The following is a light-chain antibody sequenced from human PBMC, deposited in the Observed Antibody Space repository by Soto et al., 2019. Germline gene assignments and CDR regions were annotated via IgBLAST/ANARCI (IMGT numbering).Light chain of an antibody. CDR1: SSHIGAGYD. CDR3: QSYDSSLSRV. CDR2: GNS. J-gene: IGLJ2*01. Sequence: QSVLTQPPSVSGAPGQRVTISCTGSSSHIGAGYDVHWYQQLPGTAPKLLIYGNSNRPSGVPDRFSGSKSGTSAYLAITGLQAEDEADYYCQSYDSSLSRVFGGGTKVTVL. V-gene: IGLV1-40*01.